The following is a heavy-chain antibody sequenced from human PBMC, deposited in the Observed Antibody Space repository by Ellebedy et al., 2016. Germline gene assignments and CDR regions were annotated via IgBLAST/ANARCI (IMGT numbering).Heavy chain of an antibody. J-gene: IGHJ4*02. D-gene: IGHD3-16*01. CDR3: GGDFDNGHLLGY. CDR1: GFAFSTYW. V-gene: IGHV3-74*01. Sequence: HTGGSLRLSCAASGFAFSTYWMHWVRQATGKGLVWVARIKRDGSDIAYADSLKGRFTISRHNAKNTLFLQMDSLTADDTALYYFGGDFDNGHLLGYWGQGTMVTVSS. CDR2: IKRDGSDI.